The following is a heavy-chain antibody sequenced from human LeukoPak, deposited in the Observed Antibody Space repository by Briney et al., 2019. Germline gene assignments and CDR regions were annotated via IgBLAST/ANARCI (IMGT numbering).Heavy chain of an antibody. CDR2: IIPIFGTA. CDR1: GGTFSSYA. J-gene: IGHJ4*02. V-gene: IGHV1-69*13. CDR3: AREIYTIFGVAPKGFDY. Sequence: SVKVSCNASGGTFSSYAISWVRQAPGQGLEWMGGIIPIFGTANYAQKFQGRVTITADESTSTAYMELSSLRSEDTAVYYCAREIYTIFGVAPKGFDYWGQGTLVTVSS. D-gene: IGHD3-3*01.